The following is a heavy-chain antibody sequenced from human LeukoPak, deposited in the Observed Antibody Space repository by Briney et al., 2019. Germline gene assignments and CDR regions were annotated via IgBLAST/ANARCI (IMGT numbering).Heavy chain of an antibody. CDR2: ISGSGDST. D-gene: IGHD5-12*01. Sequence: GGSLRLSCAASGFTFSNYAMSWVRQAPGKGLEWVSAISGSGDSTHYADSVKGRFTMSRDNSKNTLYLQMNSLRAEDTAVYYCAKDGREWPRSLDYWGQGTLVTVSS. CDR1: GFTFSNYA. J-gene: IGHJ4*02. CDR3: AKDGREWPRSLDY. V-gene: IGHV3-23*01.